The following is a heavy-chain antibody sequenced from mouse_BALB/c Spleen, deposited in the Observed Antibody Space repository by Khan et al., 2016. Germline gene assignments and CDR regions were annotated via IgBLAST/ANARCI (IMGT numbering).Heavy chain of an antibody. CDR2: IYPGDGDT. CDR1: GFAFSSYW. V-gene: IGHV1-80*01. Sequence: QVQLKQSGAELVRPGSSVKISCKASGFAFSSYWMNRVKQRLGQGLEWIGQIYPGDGDTNYNGKFKGKDTLTADKSSSTAYMQLSSLTSEDSAVYFCARGTPFANWGQGTLVTVSA. CDR3: ARGTPFAN. D-gene: IGHD2-14*01. J-gene: IGHJ3*01.